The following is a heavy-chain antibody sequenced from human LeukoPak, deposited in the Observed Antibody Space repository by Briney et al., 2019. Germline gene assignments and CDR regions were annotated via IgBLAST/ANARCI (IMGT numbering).Heavy chain of an antibody. CDR3: ARSPSIAARFSYYFDY. J-gene: IGHJ4*02. CDR2: MNPNSGNT. D-gene: IGHD6-6*01. Sequence: ASVKVSCKASGYTFTSYDINWVRQATGQGLAWMGWMNPNSGNTGYAQKFQGRVTITRNTSISTAYMELSSLRSEDTAVYYCARSPSIAARFSYYFDYWGQGTLVTVSP. V-gene: IGHV1-8*03. CDR1: GYTFTSYD.